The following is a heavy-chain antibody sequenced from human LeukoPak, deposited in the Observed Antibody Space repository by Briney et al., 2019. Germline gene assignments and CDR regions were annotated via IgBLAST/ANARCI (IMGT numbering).Heavy chain of an antibody. CDR1: GFTFSSYG. V-gene: IGHV3-33*01. J-gene: IGHJ4*02. CDR3: ARDGEWLVLPLDY. D-gene: IGHD6-19*01. CDR2: IWYDGSNK. Sequence: GRSLRLSCAASGFTFSSYGMHWVRQAPGKGLEWVAVIWYDGSNKYYADSVKGRFTISRDNSKNTLYLQMNSLRAEDTAVYYCARDGEWLVLPLDYWGRGTLVTVSS.